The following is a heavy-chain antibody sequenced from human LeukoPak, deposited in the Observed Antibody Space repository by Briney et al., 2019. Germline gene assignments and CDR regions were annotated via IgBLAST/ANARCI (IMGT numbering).Heavy chain of an antibody. V-gene: IGHV3-33*06. CDR1: GFTFSSYG. D-gene: IGHD3-10*01. J-gene: IGHJ4*02. CDR3: AKDRYPSGFGDPIPSGGY. Sequence: GRSLRLSCAASGFTFSSYGMHWVRQAPGKGLEWVAVIWYDGSNKYYADSVKGRFTISRDNSKNTLYLQMNSLRAEDTAVYYCAKDRYPSGFGDPIPSGGYWGQGTLVTVSS. CDR2: IWYDGSNK.